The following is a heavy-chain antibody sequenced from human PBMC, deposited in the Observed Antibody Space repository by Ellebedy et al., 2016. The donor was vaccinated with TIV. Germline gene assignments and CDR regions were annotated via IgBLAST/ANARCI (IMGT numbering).Heavy chain of an antibody. CDR2: IDWDDDK. CDR1: GFSLSTSGMC. Sequence: SGPTLVKPTQTLTLTCTFSGFSLSTSGMCVSWIRQPPGKALEWLARIDWDDDKYYSTSLKTRLTISKDTSKNQVVLTMTNMDPVDTATYYCARSYYGSGSYDYYYGMDVWGQGTTVTVSS. J-gene: IGHJ6*02. CDR3: ARSYYGSGSYDYYYGMDV. D-gene: IGHD3-10*01. V-gene: IGHV2-70*11.